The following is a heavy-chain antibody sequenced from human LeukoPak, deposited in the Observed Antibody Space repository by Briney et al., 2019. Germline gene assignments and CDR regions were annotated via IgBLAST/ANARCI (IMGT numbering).Heavy chain of an antibody. CDR1: GGSISSYY. J-gene: IGHJ5*02. Sequence: SETLSLTCTVSGGSISSYYWSWIRQPPGKGLEWIGYIYYSGTTNYNPSLKSRVTISVDTSKNQFSLKLSSVTAADTAVYYCARDRAAAPDNWFDPWGQGTLVTVSS. CDR3: ARDRAAAPDNWFDP. V-gene: IGHV4-59*01. D-gene: IGHD6-13*01. CDR2: IYYSGTT.